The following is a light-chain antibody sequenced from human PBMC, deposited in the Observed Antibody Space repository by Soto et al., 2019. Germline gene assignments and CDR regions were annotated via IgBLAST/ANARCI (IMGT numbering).Light chain of an antibody. CDR2: GAS. V-gene: IGKV3D-15*01. CDR3: QQYNNWPPYT. J-gene: IGKJ2*01. CDR1: QSVSSN. Sequence: EIVMTQSPATLSVSPGERATLSCRASQSVSSNLAWYQQKPGQAPRLLIYGASIRATGIPARFSGSGSGTEFTITISSLQSEDFAVYYCQQYNNWPPYTFGQGTKLEIK.